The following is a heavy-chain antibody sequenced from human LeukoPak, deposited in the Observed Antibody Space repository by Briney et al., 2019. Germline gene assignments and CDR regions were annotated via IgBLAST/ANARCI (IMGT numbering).Heavy chain of an antibody. J-gene: IGHJ4*02. CDR3: ATDHQLLGGLDY. D-gene: IGHD3-16*01. Sequence: ASVKVSCKVSGYTLTELSMHWVRQAPGKGLEWMGGFDPEDGETIYAQKFQGRVTMTEDTSTDTAYMEPSSLRSEDTAVYYCATDHQLLGGLDYWGQGTLVTVSS. CDR1: GYTLTELS. V-gene: IGHV1-24*01. CDR2: FDPEDGET.